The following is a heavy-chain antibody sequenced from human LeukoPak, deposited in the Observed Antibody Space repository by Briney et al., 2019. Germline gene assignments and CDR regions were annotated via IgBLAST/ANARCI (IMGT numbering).Heavy chain of an antibody. CDR2: IKQDGSEK. CDR1: GFTFSRHW. V-gene: IGHV3-7*05. J-gene: IGHJ3*02. CDR3: ARGNFSAYDI. Sequence: PGGSLRLSCAASGFTFSRHWMGWVRQAPGKGLEWVANIKQDGSEKYYVDSVKGRFTISRDNAKNSLYLQMNSLRAEDTAVYYCARGNFSAYDIWGQGTMVTVSS. D-gene: IGHD2/OR15-2a*01.